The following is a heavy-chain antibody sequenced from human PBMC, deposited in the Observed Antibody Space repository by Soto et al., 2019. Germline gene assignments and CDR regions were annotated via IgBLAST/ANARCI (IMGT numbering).Heavy chain of an antibody. V-gene: IGHV3-33*01. CDR3: ARDTTAAGFYH. CDR1: GFSFSSYG. CDR2: IWYDGSNK. Sequence: QVQLVESGGGVVQPGRSPRLSCAASGFSFSSYGMHWVRQAPGKGLEWVAVIWYDGSNKYYADSVRGRFTISRDNSKNTVYLQMNSLRADDTAVYYCARDTTAAGFYHWGQGTLVTVSS. D-gene: IGHD6-13*01. J-gene: IGHJ5*02.